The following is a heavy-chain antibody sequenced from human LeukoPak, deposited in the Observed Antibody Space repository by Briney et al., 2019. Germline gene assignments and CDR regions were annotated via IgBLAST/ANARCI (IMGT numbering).Heavy chain of an antibody. CDR1: GFTFSIYW. V-gene: IGHV3-7*01. J-gene: IGHJ4*02. CDR3: AREFPSTTASYYFDY. Sequence: PGGSLRLSCAASGFTFSIYWMSWVRQAPGKGLEWVANIKQDGSEKYYVDSVKGRFTISRDNAKNSLYLQMNSLRAEDTAVYYCAREFPSTTASYYFDYWGQGTLVTVSS. D-gene: IGHD1-1*01. CDR2: IKQDGSEK.